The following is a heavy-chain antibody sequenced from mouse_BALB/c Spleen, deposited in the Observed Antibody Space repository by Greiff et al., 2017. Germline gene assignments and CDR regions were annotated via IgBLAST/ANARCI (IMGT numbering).Heavy chain of an antibody. D-gene: IGHD1-1*01. J-gene: IGHJ2*01. Sequence: EVKLVESGGGLVKPGGSLKLSCAASGFTFSSYAMSWVRQTPEKRLEWVATISSGGSYTYYPDSVKGRFTISRDNARNILYLQMSSLRSEDTAMYYCARGITTVVYFDYWGQGTTLTVSS. CDR3: ARGITTVVYFDY. CDR2: ISSGGSYT. CDR1: GFTFSSYA. V-gene: IGHV5-9*02.